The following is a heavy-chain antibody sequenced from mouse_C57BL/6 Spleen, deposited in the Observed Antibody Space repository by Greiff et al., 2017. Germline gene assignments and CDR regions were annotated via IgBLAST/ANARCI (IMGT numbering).Heavy chain of an antibody. CDR1: GFSFNTYA. CDR2: IRSKSNNYAT. J-gene: IGHJ1*03. CDR3: VRHEGVFDV. V-gene: IGHV10-1*01. Sequence: EVKVVESGGGLVQPKGSLKLSCAASGFSFNTYAMNWVRQAPGKGLEWVARIRSKSNNYATYYADSVKDRFTISRDDSESMLYLQMNNLKTEDTAMYYCVRHEGVFDVWGTGTTVTVSS.